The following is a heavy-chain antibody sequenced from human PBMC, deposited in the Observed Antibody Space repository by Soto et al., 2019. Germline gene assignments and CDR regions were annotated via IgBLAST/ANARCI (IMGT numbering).Heavy chain of an antibody. CDR2: IIPILGIA. V-gene: IGHV1-69*02. Sequence: QVQLVQSGAEVKKPGSSVKVSCKASGGTFSSYTISWVRQAPGQGLEWMGRIIPILGIANYAQKLQGRVTITADKSTSTAYMELSSLRSEDTAVYYCARASGYCSSTSCYGYMDVWGKGTTVTVSS. J-gene: IGHJ6*03. D-gene: IGHD2-2*01. CDR1: GGTFSSYT. CDR3: ARASGYCSSTSCYGYMDV.